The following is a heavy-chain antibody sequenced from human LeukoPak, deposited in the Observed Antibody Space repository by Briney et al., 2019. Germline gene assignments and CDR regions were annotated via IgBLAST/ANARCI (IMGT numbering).Heavy chain of an antibody. CDR3: ARLKPNYLGTFDS. V-gene: IGHV4-4*09. D-gene: IGHD7-27*01. Sequence: SETLSLTCAVYGGSFSGYYWSWIRQPPGKGLEWIGNIYSSGNTYFNPSLRSRVATSVDTSKNQFSLSLTSVTAADTAMFYCARLKPNYLGTFDSWGQGALVTVSS. J-gene: IGHJ4*02. CDR2: IYSSGNT. CDR1: GGSFSGYY.